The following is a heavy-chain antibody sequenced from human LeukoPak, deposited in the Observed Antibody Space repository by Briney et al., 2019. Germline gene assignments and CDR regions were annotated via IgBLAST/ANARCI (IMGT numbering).Heavy chain of an antibody. V-gene: IGHV3-23*01. Sequence: PGGSLRLSCAASGFTFSSYAMSWVRQAPGKGLEWVSAISGSGGSTYYADSVKGRFTISRDNSKNTLYLQMNSLRAEDTAVYYCAKALELLWFGELLAGDYWGQGTLVTVSS. CDR3: AKALELLWFGELLAGDY. CDR2: ISGSGGST. D-gene: IGHD3-10*01. CDR1: GFTFSSYA. J-gene: IGHJ4*02.